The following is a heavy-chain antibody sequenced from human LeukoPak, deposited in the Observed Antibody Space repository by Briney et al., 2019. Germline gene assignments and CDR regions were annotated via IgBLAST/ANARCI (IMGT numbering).Heavy chain of an antibody. D-gene: IGHD6-19*01. CDR2: MNPNSGNT. V-gene: IGHV1-8*01. J-gene: IGHJ5*02. CDR3: ARRYSSGWYAWFDP. CDR1: GYTITSYD. Sequence: ASVKVSCKASGYTITSYDVIWVRQATGQGLEWMGWMNPNSGNTGYAQKFQGRVTMTRNTSISTAYMELSSLRSEDTAVYYCARRYSSGWYAWFDPWGQGTLVTVSS.